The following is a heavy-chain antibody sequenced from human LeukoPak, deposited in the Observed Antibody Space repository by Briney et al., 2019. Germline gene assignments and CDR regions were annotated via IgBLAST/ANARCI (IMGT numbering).Heavy chain of an antibody. CDR1: GFTFSDYY. V-gene: IGHV3-11*01. Sequence: GGSLRLSCAASGFTFSDYYMSWIRQAPGKGLEWISYISGSGSTVYYADSVKGRFTISRDNAKNSLYLQMNSLRAEDTAVYYCARRSSWYGELDYWGQGTLVTVSS. J-gene: IGHJ4*02. CDR2: ISGSGSTV. D-gene: IGHD6-13*01. CDR3: ARRSSWYGELDY.